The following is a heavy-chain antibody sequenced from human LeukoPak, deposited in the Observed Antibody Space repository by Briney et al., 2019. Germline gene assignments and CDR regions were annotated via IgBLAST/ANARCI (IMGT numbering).Heavy chain of an antibody. CDR2: IKQDGSEK. J-gene: IGHJ4*02. CDR3: SREYSSGWYGY. Sequence: GGSLRRSCAAYGFTFSSFWMRWVRQAPGKGLEWVANIKQDGSEKYYVDSVKGRFTISRDNAKNSLYLQMNSLRAAGTAVYYCSREYSSGWYGYWGQGTLVTVSS. CDR1: GFTFSSFW. D-gene: IGHD6-19*01. V-gene: IGHV3-7*01.